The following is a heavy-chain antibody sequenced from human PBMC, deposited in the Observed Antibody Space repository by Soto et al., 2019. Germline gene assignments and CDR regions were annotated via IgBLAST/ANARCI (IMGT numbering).Heavy chain of an antibody. V-gene: IGHV3-33*01. CDR2: IWYDGSNK. CDR3: VRDQGDIVVVVAAGAFDI. Sequence: QVQLVESGGGVVQPGRSLRLSCAASGFTFSSYGMHWVRQAPGKGLEWVAVIWYDGSNKYYADSVKGRFTISRDNSKNTLYLQMNSLRAEDTAVYYCVRDQGDIVVVVAAGAFDIWGQGTMVTVSS. D-gene: IGHD2-15*01. J-gene: IGHJ3*02. CDR1: GFTFSSYG.